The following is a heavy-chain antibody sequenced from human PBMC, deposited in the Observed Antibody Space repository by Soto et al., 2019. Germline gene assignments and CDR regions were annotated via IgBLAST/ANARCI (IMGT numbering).Heavy chain of an antibody. V-gene: IGHV3-53*01. CDR2: IYSGGST. CDR3: ARAIIEMATIDWYFDL. D-gene: IGHD5-12*01. J-gene: IGHJ2*01. CDR1: GFTVSSNY. Sequence: GGSLRLSCAAPGFTVSSNYMSWVRQAPGKGLEWVSVIYSGGSTYYADSVKGRFTISRDNSKNTLYLQMNSLRAEDTAVYYCARAIIEMATIDWYFDLWGRGTLVTVSS.